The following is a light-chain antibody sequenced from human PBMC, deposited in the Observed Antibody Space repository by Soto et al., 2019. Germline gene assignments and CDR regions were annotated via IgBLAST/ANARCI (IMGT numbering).Light chain of an antibody. CDR2: DAS. V-gene: IGKV1-5*01. J-gene: IGKJ2*01. CDR1: QSISNW. CDR3: QQYNHY. Sequence: DFQMTQSPSTLSASVGDRVTITCRASQSISNWLAWYQQKPGKAPKLLIYDASSLEGGVPSRFSGSGYGTEFTLTISSLQPDDFATYYCQQYNHYLGQGTKLEIK.